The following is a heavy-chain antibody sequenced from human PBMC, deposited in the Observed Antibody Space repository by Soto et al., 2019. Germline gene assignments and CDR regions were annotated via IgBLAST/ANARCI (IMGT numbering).Heavy chain of an antibody. Sequence: QVQLVESGGGVVQPGRSLRLSCAASGFTFSSYAMHWVRQAPGKGLEWVAVISYDGSNKYYADSVKGRFTISRDNSXNXLXXQMNSLRAEDTAVYYCARDGYDSSGYYYGFGAFDIWGQGTMVTVSS. V-gene: IGHV3-30-3*01. CDR3: ARDGYDSSGYYYGFGAFDI. CDR1: GFTFSSYA. J-gene: IGHJ3*02. CDR2: ISYDGSNK. D-gene: IGHD3-22*01.